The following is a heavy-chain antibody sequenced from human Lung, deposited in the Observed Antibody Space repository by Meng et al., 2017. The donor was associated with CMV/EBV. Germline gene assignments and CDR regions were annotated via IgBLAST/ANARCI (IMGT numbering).Heavy chain of an antibody. D-gene: IGHD1/OR15-1a*01. CDR3: ARGYNWNIGVYVDY. J-gene: IGHJ4*02. CDR1: GYTFTGYY. Sequence: SGYTFTGYYMHWVRQAPGQGLKWMGRINPNSGGTNYAQKFQGRVTMTRDTSISTAYMELSRLRSDDTAVYYCARGYNWNIGVYVDYWGQGTLVTVSS. V-gene: IGHV1-2*06. CDR2: INPNSGGT.